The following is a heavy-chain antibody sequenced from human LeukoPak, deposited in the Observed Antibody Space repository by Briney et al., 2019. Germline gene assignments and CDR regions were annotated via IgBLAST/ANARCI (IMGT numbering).Heavy chain of an antibody. CDR3: ARESIAVADIFDY. D-gene: IGHD6-19*01. CDR2: IYTSWST. V-gene: IGHV4-4*07. Sequence: SETLSLTCTVSGGSISSYYWSWVPQPAGKGPELIGRIYTSWSTNYNPSLKGRVTMSVDTSKDQFSLKLSSVTAADTAVYYCARESIAVADIFDYWGQGTLVTVSS. J-gene: IGHJ4*02. CDR1: GGSISSYY.